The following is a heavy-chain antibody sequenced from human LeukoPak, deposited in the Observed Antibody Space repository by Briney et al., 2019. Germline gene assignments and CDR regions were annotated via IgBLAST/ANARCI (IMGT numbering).Heavy chain of an antibody. D-gene: IGHD1-26*01. CDR2: INAGNGNT. V-gene: IGHV1-3*01. CDR1: GYTFTGYY. Sequence: ASVKVSCKASGYTFTGYYMHWVRQAPGQGLEWMGWINAGNGNTKYSQKFQGRVTITRDTSASTAYMELSSLRSEDTAVYYCARDPSIVGARVGAFDIWGQGTMVTVSS. CDR3: ARDPSIVGARVGAFDI. J-gene: IGHJ3*02.